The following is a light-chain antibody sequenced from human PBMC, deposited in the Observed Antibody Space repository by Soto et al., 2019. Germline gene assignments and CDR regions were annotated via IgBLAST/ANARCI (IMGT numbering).Light chain of an antibody. V-gene: IGLV2-14*01. CDR1: SSDVGGYDY. CDR2: EVS. CDR3: QSYDSSLSGLV. J-gene: IGLJ1*01. Sequence: QSALTQPASVSGSPGQSITISCTGTSSDVGGYDYVSWYQQHPDKAPKLIIFEVSNRPSGVSNRFSGSKSGNTASLTISGLQSEDEADYYCQSYDSSLSGLVFGTGTKVTVL.